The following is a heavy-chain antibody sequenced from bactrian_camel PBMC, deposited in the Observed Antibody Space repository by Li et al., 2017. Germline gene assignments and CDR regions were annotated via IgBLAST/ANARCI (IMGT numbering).Heavy chain of an antibody. CDR1: GVTFSSYS. Sequence: HVQLVESGGGLVQPGGSLRLSCAASGVTFSSYSMSWVRQAPGKGLEWVSSIYTYSSSTYYADSVQGRFTISKDSAKNTLNLQMKDLKPEDTAVYYCAAGIIGVVVYAYWGQGTQVTV. CDR3: AAGIIGVVVYAY. V-gene: IGHV3-2*01. CDR2: IYTYSSST. J-gene: IGHJ4*01.